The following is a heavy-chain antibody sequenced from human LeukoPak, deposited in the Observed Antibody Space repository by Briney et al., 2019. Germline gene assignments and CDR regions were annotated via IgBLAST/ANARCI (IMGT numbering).Heavy chain of an antibody. CDR3: ASPLFSSVAANFDY. CDR1: GFTFRDHW. V-gene: IGHV3-7*01. CDR2: IKEDGSEK. Sequence: PGGSLRLSCAASGFTFRDHWMTWVRQAPGEGLDWVANIKEDGSEKYYVDSVKGRFTISIDNAKNSLSMKMNSLRVEDTAVYYCASPLFSSVAANFDYWGQGTLVTVSS. D-gene: IGHD2-15*01. J-gene: IGHJ4*02.